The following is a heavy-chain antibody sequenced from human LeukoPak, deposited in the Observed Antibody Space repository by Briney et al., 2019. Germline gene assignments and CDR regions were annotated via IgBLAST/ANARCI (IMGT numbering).Heavy chain of an antibody. CDR2: ISGSGGST. CDR1: GFTFSSYA. D-gene: IGHD3-10*01. V-gene: IGHV3-23*01. J-gene: IGHJ4*02. CDR3: AFSYGSGSYCRF. Sequence: GEPLKISCAASGFTFSSYAMSWVRQAPGKGLEWVSAISGSGGSTYYADSVKGRFTISRDNSKNTLYLQMNSLRTEDTAVYYCAFSYGSGSYCRFWGQGTLVTVSS.